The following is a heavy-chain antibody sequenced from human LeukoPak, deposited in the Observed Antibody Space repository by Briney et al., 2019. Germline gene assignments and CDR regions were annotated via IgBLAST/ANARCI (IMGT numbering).Heavy chain of an antibody. Sequence: GASVKVSCKASGYTFTGYYMHWVRQAHGQGLEWMGWINTNSGGTNYAQKFQGRVTMTRDTSISTAYMELSRLRSDDTAVYYCARDGEYDILTGFPYNWFDPWGQGTLVTVSS. CDR2: INTNSGGT. V-gene: IGHV1-2*02. J-gene: IGHJ5*02. CDR3: ARDGEYDILTGFPYNWFDP. CDR1: GYTFTGYY. D-gene: IGHD3-9*01.